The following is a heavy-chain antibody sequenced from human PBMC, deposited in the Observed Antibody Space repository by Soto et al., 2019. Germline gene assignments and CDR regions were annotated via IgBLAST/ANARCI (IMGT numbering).Heavy chain of an antibody. CDR3: ARGGSESDY. Sequence: EVQLVESGGDLVQPGGSLRLSCAASGFTFSYYWMSWVRRAPGKGLEWVANIKQDGSEKNYVDSVKGRFSISRDNAKNSLYLQVNSPRADDTAMYYCARGGSESDYWGQGTLVTVAS. D-gene: IGHD3-16*01. CDR2: IKQDGSEK. CDR1: GFTFSYYW. J-gene: IGHJ4*02. V-gene: IGHV3-7*01.